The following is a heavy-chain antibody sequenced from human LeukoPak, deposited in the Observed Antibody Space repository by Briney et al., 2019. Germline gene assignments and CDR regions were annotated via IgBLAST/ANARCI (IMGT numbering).Heavy chain of an antibody. J-gene: IGHJ4*02. V-gene: IGHV4-39*01. CDR1: GGSISSSSYY. D-gene: IGHD1-26*01. Sequence: PSETLSLACTVSGGSISSSSYYWGWIRQPPGKGLEWIGSIYYSGSTYYNPSLKSRVTISVDTSKNQFSLKLSSVTAADTAVYYCARAMGAIDYWGQGTLVTV. CDR3: ARAMGAIDY. CDR2: IYYSGST.